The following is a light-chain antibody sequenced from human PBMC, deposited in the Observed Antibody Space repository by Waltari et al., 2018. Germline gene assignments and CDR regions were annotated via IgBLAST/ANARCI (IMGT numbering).Light chain of an antibody. Sequence: QSALTQPASVSGSPGQSIPISCPGSSSDSGTYNLVSWYKHYPGKAPKVMIYEGSKRPSGVSSRFAASKSGNPASLTISFLQAEDEADYYCCSYALRSVVFGGGTKVTVL. CDR2: EGS. J-gene: IGLJ2*01. CDR3: CSYALRSVV. V-gene: IGLV2-23*01. CDR1: SSDSGTYNL.